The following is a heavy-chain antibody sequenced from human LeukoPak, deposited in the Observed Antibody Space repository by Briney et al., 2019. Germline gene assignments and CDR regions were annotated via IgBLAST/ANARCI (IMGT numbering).Heavy chain of an antibody. V-gene: IGHV3-30*07. J-gene: IGHJ5*02. Sequence: GGSLRLSCAASGFTFSSYAMHWVRQAPGKGLEWVAVISYDGSNKYYADSVKGRFTISRDNSKNTLYLQMTSLRAEDTAMYYCATAPASVDSSWGQGTLVAVSS. CDR1: GFTFSSYA. D-gene: IGHD3-3*01. CDR3: ATAPASVDSS. CDR2: ISYDGSNK.